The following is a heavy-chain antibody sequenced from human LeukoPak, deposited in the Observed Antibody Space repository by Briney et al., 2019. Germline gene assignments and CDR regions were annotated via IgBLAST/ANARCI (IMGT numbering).Heavy chain of an antibody. Sequence: SETLSLTCTVSGGSISSSSYYWSWIRQPPGKGLEWVGSMFYSGGTNYNPSLRSRLTLSVDTSKNQFSLRLRSVTAADTAVYYCAILVVPAASAVGYYLYWGQGILATVSS. J-gene: IGHJ4*02. CDR2: MFYSGGT. D-gene: IGHD2-2*01. CDR3: AILVVPAASAVGYYLY. CDR1: GGSISSSSYY. V-gene: IGHV4-61*05.